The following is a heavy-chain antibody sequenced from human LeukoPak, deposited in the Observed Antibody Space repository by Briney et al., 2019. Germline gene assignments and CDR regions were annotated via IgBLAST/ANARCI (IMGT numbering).Heavy chain of an antibody. D-gene: IGHD6-13*01. CDR3: ARGSSSWFYYYYYYMDV. Sequence: GGSLRLSCAASGFTFSSYAMHWVRQAPGKGLEWVAVISYDGSNKYYADSVKGRFTISRDNSKNTLYLQMNSLRAEDTAVYYCARGSSSWFYYYYYYMDVWGKGTTVTVSS. CDR1: GFTFSSYA. J-gene: IGHJ6*03. CDR2: ISYDGSNK. V-gene: IGHV3-30*04.